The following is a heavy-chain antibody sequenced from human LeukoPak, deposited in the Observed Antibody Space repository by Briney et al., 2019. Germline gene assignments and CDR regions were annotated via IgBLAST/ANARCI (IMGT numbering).Heavy chain of an antibody. V-gene: IGHV4-38-2*02. CDR1: GYFISSGYY. J-gene: IGHJ6*03. D-gene: IGHD6-13*01. CDR3: ARTAAAGHYYYYMDV. CDR2: IYHSGST. Sequence: SETLSLTCTVSGYFISSGYYWGWIRQPPGKGLEWIGSIYHSGSTYYNPSLKSRVTISVDTSKNQFSVKLSSVTAADTAVYYCARTAAAGHYYYYMDVWGKGTTVTVSS.